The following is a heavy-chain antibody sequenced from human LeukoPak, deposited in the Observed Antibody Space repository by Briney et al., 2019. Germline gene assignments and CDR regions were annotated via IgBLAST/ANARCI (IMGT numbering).Heavy chain of an antibody. CDR2: IRYDGSNK. CDR3: ARVQSRLSWFDP. CDR1: GFTFSSYG. Sequence: GGSLRLSCAASGFTFSSYGMHWVRQAPGKGLEWVAFIRYDGSNKYYADSVKGRFTISRDNSKNTLYLQMNSLRAEDTAVYYCARVQSRLSWFDPWGQGTLVTVSS. J-gene: IGHJ5*02. V-gene: IGHV3-30*02.